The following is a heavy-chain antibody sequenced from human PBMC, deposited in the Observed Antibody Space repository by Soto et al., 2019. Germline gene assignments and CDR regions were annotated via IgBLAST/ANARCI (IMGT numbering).Heavy chain of an antibody. CDR3: ARRGNDYDILTGYGYYYGMDV. J-gene: IGHJ6*02. D-gene: IGHD3-9*01. Sequence: SETLSLTCAVYGGSFSGYYWSWIRQPPGKGLEWIGEINHSGSTNYNPSLKSRVTISVDTSKNQFSLKLSSVTAADTAVYYCARRGNDYDILTGYGYYYGMDVWGQGTTVT. V-gene: IGHV4-34*01. CDR1: GGSFSGYY. CDR2: INHSGST.